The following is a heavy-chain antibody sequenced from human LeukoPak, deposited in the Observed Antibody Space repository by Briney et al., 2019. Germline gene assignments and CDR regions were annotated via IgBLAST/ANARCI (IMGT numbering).Heavy chain of an antibody. CDR2: ISSSSGYI. D-gene: IGHD3-22*01. V-gene: IGHV3-21*01. Sequence: PGGSLILFCAASGVTFSSYSMNWVSQAPGKGLEWVSSISSSSGYIYYADSVKGRFTISRDKAKNSLYLQMNSLRAEDTAVYYCARGKSPLYYYDSSGPDAFDIWGQGTMVTVSS. J-gene: IGHJ3*02. CDR3: ARGKSPLYYYDSSGPDAFDI. CDR1: GVTFSSYS.